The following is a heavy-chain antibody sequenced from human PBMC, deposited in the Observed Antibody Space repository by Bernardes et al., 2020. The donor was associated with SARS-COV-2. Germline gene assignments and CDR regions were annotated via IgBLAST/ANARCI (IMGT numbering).Heavy chain of an antibody. CDR3: VRGEKKTGFDP. CDR1: GFIISDYD. D-gene: IGHD1-26*01. CDR2: IGISGDT. Sequence: WGSLRLCCAASGFIISDYDMHWVRQGIGKGLEWVGGIGISGDTYYAGSVKGRFTISRENAKNSLYLQMNSLRAGDTAVYHCVRGEKKTGFDPWGQGSLVTVSS. V-gene: IGHV3-13*01. J-gene: IGHJ5*02.